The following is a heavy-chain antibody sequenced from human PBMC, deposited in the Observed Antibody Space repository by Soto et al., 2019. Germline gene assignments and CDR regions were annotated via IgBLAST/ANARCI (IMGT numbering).Heavy chain of an antibody. CDR3: TRGRLVGAGPGDS. J-gene: IGHJ4*02. D-gene: IGHD2-15*01. CDR1: GYTFTTYY. Sequence: ASVKVSCKASGYTFTTYYVHWLRQATGRGLEWMGIINPSNGYTASAQKFQGRVTMTRDTSTSTVYMELSSLRSEDTAVYYCTRGRLVGAGPGDSCGQGTVVTVSS. CDR2: INPSNGYT. V-gene: IGHV1-46*01.